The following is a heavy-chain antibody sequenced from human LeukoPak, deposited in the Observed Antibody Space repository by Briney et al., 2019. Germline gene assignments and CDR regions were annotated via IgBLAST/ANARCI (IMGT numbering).Heavy chain of an antibody. V-gene: IGHV4-61*01. CDR1: GGSISSGSYY. Sequence: SETLSLTCTVSGGSISSGSYYWSWIRQPPGKGLECIGYIYYSGSTNYNPSLRSRVTISVDTSKNQFSLKLSSVTAADTAVYYCARVAHTSSSLYYFDYWGQGTLVTVSS. CDR3: ARVAHTSSSLYYFDY. D-gene: IGHD6-13*01. CDR2: IYYSGST. J-gene: IGHJ4*02.